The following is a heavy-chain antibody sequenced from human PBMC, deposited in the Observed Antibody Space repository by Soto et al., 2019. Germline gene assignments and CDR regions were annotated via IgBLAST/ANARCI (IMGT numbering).Heavy chain of an antibody. J-gene: IGHJ4*02. CDR2: INPILSMS. Sequence: QVQLVQSGAEVKRPGSSVKVSCKASGDTFAFYSINWVRQAPGLGLEWMGRINPILSMSNYAQRFQGRVTMTAVKSTSTAYMVLNSLRSEDTAIYYCATSYGSGYRAFDYWGQGALVTVSS. CDR1: GDTFAFYS. V-gene: IGHV1-69*02. D-gene: IGHD3-10*01. CDR3: ATSYGSGYRAFDY.